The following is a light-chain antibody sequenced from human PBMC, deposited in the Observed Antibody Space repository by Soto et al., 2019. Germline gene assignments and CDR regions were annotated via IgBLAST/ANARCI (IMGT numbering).Light chain of an antibody. CDR1: SSDIGACIY. V-gene: IGLV2-8*01. CDR3: SSYAGSNNVV. J-gene: IGLJ1*01. Sequence: QSVLTQPPSASGSPGQSVTISCTGTSSDIGACIYVSWYQQHPGKAPKLMISEVSRRPSGVPERFSGSKSGNTASLTVSGLQADDEAHYYCSSYAGSNNVVFGTGTKVTVL. CDR2: EVS.